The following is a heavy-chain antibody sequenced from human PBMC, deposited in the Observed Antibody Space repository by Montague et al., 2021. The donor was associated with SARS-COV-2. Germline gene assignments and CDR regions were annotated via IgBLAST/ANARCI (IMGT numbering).Heavy chain of an antibody. CDR3: SPTFGTNHCYFDY. CDR2: IFHYGFT. V-gene: IGHV4-34*12. Sequence: SETLSLTCAVSGGPSRDYYWNWVRQPPGKGLEWIGEIFHYGFTKYNPSLTSRVTISLDASKSQFSLRLTSVTAAATAVYFCSPTFGTNHCYFDYWDQGAMVTVSS. J-gene: IGHJ4*02. D-gene: IGHD2-8*01. CDR1: GGPSRDYY.